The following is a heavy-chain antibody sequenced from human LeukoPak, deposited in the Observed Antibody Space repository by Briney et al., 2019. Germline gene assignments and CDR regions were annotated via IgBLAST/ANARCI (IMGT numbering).Heavy chain of an antibody. Sequence: SETLSLTCTVSGGSISSYYWSWIRQPPGKGLGWIGYIYYSGSTNYNPSLKSRVTISVDTSKNQFSLKLSSVTAADTAVYYCARGQWLPFDYWGQGTLVTVSS. D-gene: IGHD6-19*01. CDR3: ARGQWLPFDY. J-gene: IGHJ4*02. CDR1: GGSISSYY. CDR2: IYYSGST. V-gene: IGHV4-59*08.